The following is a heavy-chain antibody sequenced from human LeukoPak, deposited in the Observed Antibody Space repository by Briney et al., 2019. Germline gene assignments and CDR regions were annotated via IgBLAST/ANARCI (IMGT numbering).Heavy chain of an antibody. CDR2: INSDGSGT. CDR1: GFTFTNYW. D-gene: IGHD3-10*01. CDR3: ARDGMTYGRHFDY. Sequence: GGSLRLSCAASGFTFTNYWMHWVRQVSGKGLVWVPRINSDGSGTRYADFVKGRFTISRDNAKSTVYLQMNSLRTDDTAVYYCARDGMTYGRHFDYWGQGILVTVSS. J-gene: IGHJ4*02. V-gene: IGHV3-74*01.